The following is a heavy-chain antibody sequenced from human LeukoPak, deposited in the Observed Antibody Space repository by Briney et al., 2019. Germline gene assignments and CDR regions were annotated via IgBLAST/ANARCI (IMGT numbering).Heavy chain of an antibody. J-gene: IGHJ4*02. CDR1: GFTFSSYA. CDR2: FSGSGGST. D-gene: IGHD3-10*01. V-gene: IGHV3-23*01. CDR3: AAPLPWFGEYQYYFDY. Sequence: GGSLRLSCAASGFTFSSYAMSWVRQAPGKGLEWVSAFSGSGGSTYYADSVRGRFTISRDNSKNSLYLQMNSLRAEDTAVYYCAAPLPWFGEYQYYFDYWGQGTLVTVSS.